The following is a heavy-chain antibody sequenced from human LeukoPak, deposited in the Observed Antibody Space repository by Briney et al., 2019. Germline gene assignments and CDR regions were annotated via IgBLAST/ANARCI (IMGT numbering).Heavy chain of an antibody. CDR3: ASNSGSLYVLDY. Sequence: SETLSLTCTVSGGSLSDYYWTWVRQPPGKGLEWIGYIYYSGSTNYNPSLKSRVTISVDTSKTQFSLKLTSVTAADTAVYYCASNSGSLYVLDYWGQGTLVTVSS. CDR1: GGSLSDYY. J-gene: IGHJ4*02. D-gene: IGHD1-26*01. CDR2: IYYSGST. V-gene: IGHV4-59*01.